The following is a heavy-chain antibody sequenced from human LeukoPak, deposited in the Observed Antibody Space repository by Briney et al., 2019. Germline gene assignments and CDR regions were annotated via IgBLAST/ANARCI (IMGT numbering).Heavy chain of an antibody. J-gene: IGHJ3*01. CDR3: ASYFEILTGYYGGNGFDV. Sequence: ASVKASCKTSGYTFTDYYINWVRQAPGQGLEWMGWINPNTSGTKYALKFQARVTLTRDTSISSAYMELSGLTSDDTAVYYCASYFEILTGYYGGNGFDVWGQGTMVTVSA. CDR1: GYTFTDYY. D-gene: IGHD3-9*01. CDR2: INPNTSGT. V-gene: IGHV1-2*02.